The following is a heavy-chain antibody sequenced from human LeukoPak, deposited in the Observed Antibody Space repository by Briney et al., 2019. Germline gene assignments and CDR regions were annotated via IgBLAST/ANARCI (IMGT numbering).Heavy chain of an antibody. V-gene: IGHV3-48*02. CDR2: IDRSSNNI. CDR1: GLIFTDYS. D-gene: IGHD7-27*01. J-gene: IGHJ4*02. CDR3: ARESYWGSSGKGFDY. Sequence: AGGPLRLFCAPSGLIFTDYSMNWVRQAPRKGREWVSYIDRSSNNIYYPDSVKGRFTISRDNAKNSLYLQMNSLRDEDTAVYYCARESYWGSSGKGFDYWGQGTLVTVSS.